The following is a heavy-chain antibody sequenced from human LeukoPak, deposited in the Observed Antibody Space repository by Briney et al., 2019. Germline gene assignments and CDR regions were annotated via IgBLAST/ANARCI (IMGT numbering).Heavy chain of an antibody. CDR1: GGSFSGYY. CDR3: ARGPVITMVQGVIGWFDP. Sequence: SETLSLTCAVYGGSFSGYYWSWIRQPPGKGLEWIGEINHSGSTNYSPSLKSRVTISVDTSKNQFSLKLSSVTAADTAVYYCARGPVITMVQGVIGWFDPWGQGTLVTASS. J-gene: IGHJ5*02. D-gene: IGHD3-10*01. CDR2: INHSGST. V-gene: IGHV4-34*01.